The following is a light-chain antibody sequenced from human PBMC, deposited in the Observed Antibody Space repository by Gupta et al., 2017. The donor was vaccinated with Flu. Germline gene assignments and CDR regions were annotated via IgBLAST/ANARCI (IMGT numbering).Light chain of an antibody. CDR3: QQHNNWSPLT. CDR2: DAS. CDR1: QSVRSN. J-gene: IGKJ4*01. V-gene: IGKV3-15*01. Sequence: EIVMTHSPATLSVSPGERAIFSCRASQSVRSNLAWYQQIPPQAPRLLIYDASTRATGVPARFSGSGSGTELTLTINSRQSEDFAVYYCQQHNNWSPLTFGGGTKVEIK.